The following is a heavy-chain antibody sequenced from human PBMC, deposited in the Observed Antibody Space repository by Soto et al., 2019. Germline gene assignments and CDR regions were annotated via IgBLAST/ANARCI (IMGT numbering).Heavy chain of an antibody. CDR2: IIWNSGSI. CDR3: AKAYGSGRGTYFDY. CDR1: GXTFDDYA. Sequence: SLRLSCAASGXTFDDYAMDWVRQAPGKGLEWVSGIIWNSGSIVYADSVKGRFTISRDNANNSLYLQMNSMRAEDTALYYCAKAYGSGRGTYFDYWGQGTLVTVSS. D-gene: IGHD3-10*01. V-gene: IGHV3-9*01. J-gene: IGHJ4*02.